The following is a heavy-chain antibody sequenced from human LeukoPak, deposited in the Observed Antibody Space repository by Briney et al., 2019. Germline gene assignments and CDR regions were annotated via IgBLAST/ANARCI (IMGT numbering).Heavy chain of an antibody. V-gene: IGHV4-4*07. Sequence: SETLSLTCTVSGGSISSYYWSWIRQPAGKGLEWIGRIYTSGSTNYNPSLKSRVTISVDTSKNQFSLKLSSVTAADTAVYYCARQHIVVVTASESWFDPWGQGTLVTVSS. CDR3: ARQHIVVVTASESWFDP. J-gene: IGHJ5*02. CDR2: IYTSGST. CDR1: GGSISSYY. D-gene: IGHD2-21*02.